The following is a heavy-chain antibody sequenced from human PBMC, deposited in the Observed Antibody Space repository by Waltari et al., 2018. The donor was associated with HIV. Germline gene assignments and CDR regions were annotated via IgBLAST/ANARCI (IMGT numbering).Heavy chain of an antibody. CDR2: INHSGST. Sequence: QVQLQQWGAGLLKPSETLSLTCAVYGGSFSGYYWSWIRQPPGKGLEWIGEINHSGSTNYNPSLKSRVTISVDTSKNQFSLKLSSVTAADTAVYYCARGIRSSPSRYCSSTSCSSVGWFDPWGQGTLVTVSS. V-gene: IGHV4-34*01. J-gene: IGHJ5*02. D-gene: IGHD2-2*01. CDR1: GGSFSGYY. CDR3: ARGIRSSPSRYCSSTSCSSVGWFDP.